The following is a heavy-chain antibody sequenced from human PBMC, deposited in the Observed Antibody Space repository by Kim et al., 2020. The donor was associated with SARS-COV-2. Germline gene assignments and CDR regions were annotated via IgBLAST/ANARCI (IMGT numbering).Heavy chain of an antibody. CDR1: GYSFPSYW. Sequence: GESLKISCKGSGYSFPSYWISWVRQMPGIGLEWMGRIDPSDSYTNYSPSFQGHVTISADKSISTAYLQLSSLKASDTAMYYCARQPQSVTRYCRGGSCSRNDYYYYGMDVWGQGTTVTVSS. V-gene: IGHV5-10-1*01. D-gene: IGHD2-15*01. J-gene: IGHJ6*02. CDR3: ARQPQSVTRYCRGGSCSRNDYYYYGMDV. CDR2: IDPSDSYT.